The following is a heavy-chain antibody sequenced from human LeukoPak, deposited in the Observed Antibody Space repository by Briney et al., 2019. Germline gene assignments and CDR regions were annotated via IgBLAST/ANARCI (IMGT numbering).Heavy chain of an antibody. J-gene: IGHJ3*02. V-gene: IGHV4-39*07. CDR3: ANRSGGQWLASGDAFDI. D-gene: IGHD6-19*01. Sequence: KPSETLSLTCTVSGGSISSSSYYWGWIRQPPGKGLEWIGSIYHSGSTYYNPSLKSRVTISVDTSKNQFSLKLSSVTAADTAVYYCANRSGGQWLASGDAFDIWGQGTMVTVSS. CDR2: IYHSGST. CDR1: GGSISSSSYY.